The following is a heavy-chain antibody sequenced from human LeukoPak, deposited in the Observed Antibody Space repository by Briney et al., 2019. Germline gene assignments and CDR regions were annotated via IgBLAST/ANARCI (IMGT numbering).Heavy chain of an antibody. Sequence: GGSLRLSCAASGFTFSGYAMNWVRQAPGKGLEWVSSINGNGGSTYYADSVKGRFTISRDNSKDTLYLQMNSLKTDDTALYYCTWSGLKIESWGQGTLVTVSS. CDR3: TWSGLKIES. J-gene: IGHJ4*02. CDR1: GFTFSGYA. V-gene: IGHV3-23*01. D-gene: IGHD3-3*01. CDR2: INGNGGST.